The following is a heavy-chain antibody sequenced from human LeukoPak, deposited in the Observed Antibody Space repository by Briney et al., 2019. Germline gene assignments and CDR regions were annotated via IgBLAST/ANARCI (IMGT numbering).Heavy chain of an antibody. J-gene: IGHJ4*02. CDR1: GFTFSSYS. D-gene: IGHD2-2*01. CDR3: ARDKYCSDTNCYGTSFEY. V-gene: IGHV3-48*02. Sequence: GGSRGLSCAASGFTFSSYSMNWVRKAPGKGLEWVPYISSSSSRIYYADSVKGRFIVSRDNAKNSLFLQMNSLSDEDTAVYYCARDKYCSDTNCYGTSFEYWGQGTLVTVSS. CDR2: ISSSSSRI.